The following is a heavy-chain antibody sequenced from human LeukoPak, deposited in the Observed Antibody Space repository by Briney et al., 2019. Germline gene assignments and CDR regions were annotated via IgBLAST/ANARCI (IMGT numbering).Heavy chain of an antibody. D-gene: IGHD2-2*01. V-gene: IGHV4-38-2*02. Sequence: SETLSLTCSVSGYSISIGFHWGWIRQSPGKGLEWLGTMHPTGVSYYNPSLKSRVTVSLDTSKNQFSLKLISMTAADTAVYYCARRGYQPPHYYVDVRGKGTAVTVSS. CDR1: GYSISIGFH. J-gene: IGHJ6*03. CDR2: MHPTGVS. CDR3: ARRGYQPPHYYVDV.